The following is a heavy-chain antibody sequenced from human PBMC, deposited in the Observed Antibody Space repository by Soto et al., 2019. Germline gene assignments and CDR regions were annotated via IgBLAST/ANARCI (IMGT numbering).Heavy chain of an antibody. CDR2: INHSGST. J-gene: IGHJ6*03. CDR1: GGSFSGYY. D-gene: IGHD3-10*01. V-gene: IGHV4-34*01. CDR3: ARGRATMVRGVIPHYHYMDV. Sequence: PSETLSLTCAVYGGSFSGYYWSWIRQPPGKGLEWIGEINHSGSTNYNPSLKSRVTISVDTSKNQFSLKLSSVTAADTAVYYCARGRATMVRGVIPHYHYMDVWGKGTTVTVSS.